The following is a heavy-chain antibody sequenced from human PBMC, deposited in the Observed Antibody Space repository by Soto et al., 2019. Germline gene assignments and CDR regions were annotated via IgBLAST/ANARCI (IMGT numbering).Heavy chain of an antibody. CDR1: GGSISGGVGGLYY. CDR2: IYDSGST. J-gene: IGHJ2*01. CDR3: AIEVIPLTTDRYFDL. Sequence: QLQLRESGPGLVKPSETLSLTCTVSGGSISGGVGGLYYWSWIRQPPGKGLEWIGYIYDSGSTYFNPFPKNQVTFSVDTTKIHFSLRLSSVTAADTAVYYCAIEVIPLTTDRYFDLWGRGTLVTVSS. V-gene: IGHV4-30-4*01. D-gene: IGHD4-17*01.